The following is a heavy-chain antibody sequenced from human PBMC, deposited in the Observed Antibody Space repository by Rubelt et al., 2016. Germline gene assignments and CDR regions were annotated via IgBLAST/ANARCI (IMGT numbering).Heavy chain of an antibody. CDR3: ARSYSSGLDY. Sequence: QVQLVESGGGVVQPGGSLRLSCAASGFTFSNYGMHWVRQAPGKGLEWVAFIRYDGTDKRYAASVKGRFTVSRDNSANTRALQMNSLRAEDTAVYCCARSYSSGLDYWGQGTRVTVSS. V-gene: IGHV3-30*02. J-gene: IGHJ4*02. D-gene: IGHD3-22*01. CDR2: IRYDGTDK. CDR1: GFTFSNYG.